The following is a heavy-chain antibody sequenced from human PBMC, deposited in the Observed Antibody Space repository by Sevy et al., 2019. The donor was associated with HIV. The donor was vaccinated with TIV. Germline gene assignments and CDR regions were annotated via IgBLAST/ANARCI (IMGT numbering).Heavy chain of an antibody. CDR1: GFTFSNYW. CDR3: ARDCSSTTCLWGLDV. CDR2: IKRDGSAK. V-gene: IGHV3-7*03. Sequence: GGSLRLSCAASGFTFSNYWMSWVRQAPGKGLEWVAHIKRDGSAKYYVDSVKGRFSISRDNPKNSLYLQMNSLRAEDTAVYYCARDCSSTTCLWGLDVWGQGTTVTVSS. J-gene: IGHJ6*02. D-gene: IGHD2-2*01.